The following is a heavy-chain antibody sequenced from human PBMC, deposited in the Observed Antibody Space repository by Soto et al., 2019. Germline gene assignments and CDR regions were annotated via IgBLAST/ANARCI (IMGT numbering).Heavy chain of an antibody. CDR1: GYTFTSYA. Sequence: ASMKVACKASGYTFTSYAMHWVRQAPGQRLEWMGWINAGNGNTKYSQKFQGRVTITRDTSASTAYMELSSLRSEDTAVYYCARREVRWYDAFDIWGQGTMVTVSS. J-gene: IGHJ3*02. D-gene: IGHD2-15*01. CDR3: ARREVRWYDAFDI. V-gene: IGHV1-3*01. CDR2: INAGNGNT.